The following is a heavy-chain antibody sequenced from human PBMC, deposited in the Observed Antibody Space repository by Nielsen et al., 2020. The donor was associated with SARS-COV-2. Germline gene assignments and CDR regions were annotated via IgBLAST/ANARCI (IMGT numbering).Heavy chain of an antibody. Sequence: GESLKISCAASGFTVSSNYMSWVRQAPGKGLEWVSVIYSGGSTYYADSVKGRFTISRDNSKNTLYLQMNSLRAEDTAVYYCAGGVTRDHGMDVWGQGTTVTVSS. V-gene: IGHV3-53*01. CDR2: IYSGGST. J-gene: IGHJ6*02. CDR1: GFTVSSNY. CDR3: AGGVTRDHGMDV. D-gene: IGHD7-27*01.